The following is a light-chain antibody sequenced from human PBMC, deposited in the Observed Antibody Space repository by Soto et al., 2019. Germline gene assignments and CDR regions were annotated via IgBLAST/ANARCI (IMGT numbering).Light chain of an antibody. CDR2: DAS. CDR3: QQYDNWPRT. Sequence: EKVMTQSPATLSVSPGERATLSCRASQSVRSNVAWYQQKPGQPPRLPIYDASTRATGIPSRFSGSGSGTEFTLTISSLKSEDFAVYYCQQYDNWPRTFGQGTKVDIK. J-gene: IGKJ1*01. V-gene: IGKV3-15*01. CDR1: QSVRSN.